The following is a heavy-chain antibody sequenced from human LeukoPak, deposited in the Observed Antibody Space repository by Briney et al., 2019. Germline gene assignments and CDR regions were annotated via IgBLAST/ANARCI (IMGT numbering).Heavy chain of an antibody. J-gene: IGHJ6*03. CDR3: ARVHSNQHSYYYYYMDV. D-gene: IGHD4-11*01. Sequence: ASVKVSCKASGYTFTSYAISWVRQAPGQGLEWMGWISAYNGNTNYAQKLQGRVTMTTDTSTSTAYMELRSLRSDDTAVYYCARVHSNQHSYYYYYMDVWGKGTTVTVSS. V-gene: IGHV1-18*01. CDR1: GYTFTSYA. CDR2: ISAYNGNT.